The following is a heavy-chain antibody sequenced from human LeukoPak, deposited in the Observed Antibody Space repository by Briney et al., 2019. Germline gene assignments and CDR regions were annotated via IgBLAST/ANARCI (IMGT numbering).Heavy chain of an antibody. CDR3: ARVGYDSSGYNRYDY. D-gene: IGHD3-22*01. CDR2: IYYSGST. Sequence: SETLSLTCTVSGGSISSYYWSWIRQPPGRGLEWIGYIYYSGSTNYNPSLKSRVTISVDTSKNQFSLKLSSVTAADTAVYYCARVGYDSSGYNRYDYWGQGTLVTVSS. V-gene: IGHV4-59*01. J-gene: IGHJ4*02. CDR1: GGSISSYY.